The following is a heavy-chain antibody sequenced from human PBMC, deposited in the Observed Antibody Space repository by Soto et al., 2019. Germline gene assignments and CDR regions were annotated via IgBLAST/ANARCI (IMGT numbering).Heavy chain of an antibody. CDR3: ARLRGGEAKWILDH. CDR1: GYTFTNYW. J-gene: IGHJ4*02. CDR2: IYPDDSDT. Sequence: EVQLVQSGAEVKKPGESLKISCKGSGYTFTNYWIGWVRQMPGKGLEWMGIIYPDDSDTRYSPSFQGQVTISAEKSTGTAYLQWSRLRTSDSAMYQCARLRGGEAKWILDHWGQGTLVTVSS. V-gene: IGHV5-51*03. D-gene: IGHD5-18*01.